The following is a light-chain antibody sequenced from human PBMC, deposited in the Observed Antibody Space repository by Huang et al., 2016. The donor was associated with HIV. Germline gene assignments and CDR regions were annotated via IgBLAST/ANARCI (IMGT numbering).Light chain of an antibody. CDR3: QQYNDWPRS. J-gene: IGKJ1*01. CDR1: QNINTN. CDR2: AAS. V-gene: IGKV3-15*01. Sequence: EIVMTQSPGTLSVAPGERATLSCRASQNINTNLAWFQQKPGQAPRLLIYAASTRTADRPARFSGSGSRTEFTLTISSLQSEDIAVYYCQQYNDWPRSCGQGTKVEIK.